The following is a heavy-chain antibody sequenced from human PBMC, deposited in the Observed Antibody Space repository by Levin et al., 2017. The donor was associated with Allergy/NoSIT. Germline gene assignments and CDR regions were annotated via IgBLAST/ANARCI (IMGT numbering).Heavy chain of an antibody. CDR3: AKDGGYCSGGSCYFSAEYFQH. D-gene: IGHD2-15*01. Sequence: GGSLRLSCAASGFTFSSYGMHWVRQAPGKGLEWVAVISYDGSNKYYADSVKGRFTISRDNSKNTLYLQMNSLRAEDTAVYYCAKDGGYCSGGSCYFSAEYFQHWGQGTLVTVSS. J-gene: IGHJ1*01. CDR1: GFTFSSYG. CDR2: ISYDGSNK. V-gene: IGHV3-30*18.